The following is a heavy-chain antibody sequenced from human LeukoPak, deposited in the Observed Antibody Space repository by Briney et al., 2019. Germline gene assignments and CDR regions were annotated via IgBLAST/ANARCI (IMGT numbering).Heavy chain of an antibody. D-gene: IGHD2-15*01. Sequence: PGGSLRLSCAASGFTFSSYAMSWVRQAPGKGLEWVSAISGSGGSTYYADSVKGRFTISRDNARTSVYLQMNSLRAEDTAVYYCARNLSNSGAYWGQGTLVTVSS. V-gene: IGHV3-23*01. J-gene: IGHJ4*02. CDR1: GFTFSSYA. CDR3: ARNLSNSGAY. CDR2: ISGSGGST.